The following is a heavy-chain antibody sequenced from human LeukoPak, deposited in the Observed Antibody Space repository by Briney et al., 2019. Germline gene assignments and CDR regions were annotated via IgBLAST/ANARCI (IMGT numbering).Heavy chain of an antibody. CDR3: ARGSGKDWFDP. V-gene: IGHV1-8*01. Sequence: ASVKVSCKASGYTLTSYDINWVRQATGQGLEWMGWMNPNSGNAGYAQKFQGRVTITRNTSISTAYMELSSLRSEDTAVYYCARGSGKDWFDPWGQGTLVTVSS. CDR1: GYTLTSYD. J-gene: IGHJ5*02. CDR2: MNPNSGNA.